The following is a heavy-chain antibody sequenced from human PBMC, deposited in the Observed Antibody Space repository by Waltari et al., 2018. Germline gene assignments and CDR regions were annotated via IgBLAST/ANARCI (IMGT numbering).Heavy chain of an antibody. CDR3: ASQTDSSSWSFDY. D-gene: IGHD6-13*01. Sequence: EVQLVQSGAEVKKPGESLKISCKGSGYSFTSYWIGWVRQMPGKGLEWMGITYPGDSGTRYSPSFQGQVTISADKSISTAYLQWSSLKASDTAMYYCASQTDSSSWSFDYWGQGTLVTVSS. CDR2: TYPGDSGT. CDR1: GYSFTSYW. V-gene: IGHV5-51*01. J-gene: IGHJ4*02.